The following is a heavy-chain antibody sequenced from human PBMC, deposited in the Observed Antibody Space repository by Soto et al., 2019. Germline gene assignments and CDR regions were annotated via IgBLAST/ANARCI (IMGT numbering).Heavy chain of an antibody. Sequence: ASVKVCCKASGYSFTNYSMHWVRQAPVQRLEWMVWINTDNGKTRDSQRFQGRVTITRDTSENTEYIEKSRLTFEDKAVYFCARAGNCTSTTCFSGGLDPWGQGTLVTVSS. CDR3: ARAGNCTSTTCFSGGLDP. V-gene: IGHV1-3*04. CDR2: INTDNGKT. D-gene: IGHD2-2*01. J-gene: IGHJ5*02. CDR1: GYSFTNYS.